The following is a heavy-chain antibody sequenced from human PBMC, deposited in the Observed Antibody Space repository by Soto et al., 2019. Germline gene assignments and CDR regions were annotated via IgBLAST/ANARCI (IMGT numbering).Heavy chain of an antibody. CDR3: ARGGRRSPGMDV. Sequence: QVQLQESGPGLVKPSQTLSLTCTVSGGSISSGGYYWSWIRQHPGKGLEWIGYIYYSGSTYYNPSLKCRVTISVDTSKNQSSLKLSSVTAADTAVYYCARGGRRSPGMDVWGQGTTVTVSS. CDR2: IYYSGST. CDR1: GGSISSGGYY. J-gene: IGHJ6*02. V-gene: IGHV4-31*03.